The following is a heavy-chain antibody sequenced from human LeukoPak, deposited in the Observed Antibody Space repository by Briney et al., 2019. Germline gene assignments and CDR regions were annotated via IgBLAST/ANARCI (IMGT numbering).Heavy chain of an antibody. J-gene: IGHJ5*02. V-gene: IGHV3-23*01. Sequence: PGGSLRLSCAASGFTFSSYAMSWARQAPGKGLEWVSAISGSGGSTYYADSVKGRFTISRDNSKNTLYLQMNSLRAEDTAVYYCAKDRLVVVPAAMNWFDPWGQGTLVTVSS. CDR3: AKDRLVVVPAAMNWFDP. CDR1: GFTFSSYA. CDR2: ISGSGGST. D-gene: IGHD2-2*01.